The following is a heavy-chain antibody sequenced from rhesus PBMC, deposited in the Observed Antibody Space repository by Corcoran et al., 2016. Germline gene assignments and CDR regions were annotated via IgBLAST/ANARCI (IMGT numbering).Heavy chain of an antibody. CDR2: FDPEDGEA. V-gene: IGHV1-111*02. CDR1: GYTFTDYY. D-gene: IGHD4-23*01. CDR3: ATAVNEYSNRPYGLDS. Sequence: VQLVQSGAEVKKPGSSVKVSCKASGYTFTDYYMHWVRQAPGKGLEWMGLFDPEDGEAIHAQKFQDRVTITADTSTDTAYMELSSLRSEDTAVYYCATAVNEYSNRPYGLDSWGQGVVVTVSS. J-gene: IGHJ6*01.